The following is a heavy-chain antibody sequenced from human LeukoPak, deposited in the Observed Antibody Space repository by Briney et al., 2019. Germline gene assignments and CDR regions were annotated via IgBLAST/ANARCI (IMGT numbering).Heavy chain of an antibody. CDR1: GFTFSSYA. CDR2: ISYDGGNT. CDR3: ARDRGYSYGSVFDY. Sequence: GGSLRLSCAASGFTFSSYAMYWVRQAPGKGLEWVAIISYDGGNTYYADSVKGRFTISRDNSKNTLYLHVNSLRAEDTAVYHCARDRGYSYGSVFDYWGQGTLVTVSS. V-gene: IGHV3-33*01. J-gene: IGHJ4*02. D-gene: IGHD5-18*01.